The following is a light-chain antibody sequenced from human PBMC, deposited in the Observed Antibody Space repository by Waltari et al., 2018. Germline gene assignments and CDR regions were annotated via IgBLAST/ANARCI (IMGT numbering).Light chain of an antibody. CDR2: END. CDR3: ETWDTSLSAWV. CDR1: SSNIGHRY. V-gene: IGLV1-51*01. Sequence: QSVLTQAPSVSAAPGQKVTISCAGSSSNIGHRYLSWYPQFPGTPPKLLIYENDKRPSGIPDRFSASKSGTSATLDITGLQTGDEANYYCETWDTSLSAWVFGGGTKLTVL. J-gene: IGLJ3*02.